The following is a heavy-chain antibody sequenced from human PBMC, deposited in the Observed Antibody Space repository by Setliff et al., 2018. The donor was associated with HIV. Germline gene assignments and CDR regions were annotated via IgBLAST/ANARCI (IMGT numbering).Heavy chain of an antibody. J-gene: IGHJ4*02. V-gene: IGHV4-39*01. Sequence: SETLSLTCTVSGGSISRGSYSWGWIRQPPGKGLEWIGTIYYSGSTYYNPSLKSRVTISVDTSKNQFSLKLSSVTAADTAVYYCARHSPSDYWGQGTLVTVSS. CDR3: ARHSPSDY. CDR2: IYYSGST. CDR1: GGSISRGSYS.